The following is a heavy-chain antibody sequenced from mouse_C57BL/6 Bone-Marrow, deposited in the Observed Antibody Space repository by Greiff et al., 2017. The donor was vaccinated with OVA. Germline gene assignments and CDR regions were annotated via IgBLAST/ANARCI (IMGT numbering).Heavy chain of an antibody. J-gene: IGHJ2*01. D-gene: IGHD5-5*01. CDR1: GYTFTSSW. V-gene: IGHV1-59*01. Sequence: QVQLQQPGAELVRPGTSVKLSCKASGYTFTSSWMHWVKQRPGQGLEWIGVIDPSDSYTNYNQKVKGKATLTVDTSSSTAYMQLSSLTSEDSAVYYCASPTLSYWGQGTTLTVSS. CDR2: IDPSDSYT. CDR3: ASPTLSY.